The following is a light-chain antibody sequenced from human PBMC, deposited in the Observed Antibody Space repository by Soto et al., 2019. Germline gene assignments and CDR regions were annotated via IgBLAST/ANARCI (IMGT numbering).Light chain of an antibody. J-gene: IGLJ1*01. CDR2: EVS. V-gene: IGLV2-14*01. Sequence: QSVLTQPASVSGSPGQSITISCTGTSSDVGGYNYVSWYQQHPGKAPKLTIYEVSNRPSGVSNRFSGSKSGNTASLTISGLQAEDEADYYCSSYTNSSTQVFGTGTKVTVL. CDR1: SSDVGGYNY. CDR3: SSYTNSSTQV.